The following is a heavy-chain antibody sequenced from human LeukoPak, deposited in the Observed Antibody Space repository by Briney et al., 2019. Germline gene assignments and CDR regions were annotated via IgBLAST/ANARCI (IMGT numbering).Heavy chain of an antibody. V-gene: IGHV1-69*04. CDR1: GGTFSSYA. Sequence: SVKVSCKASGGTFSSYAISWVRQAPGQGLEWMGRIIPILGIANYAQKFQGRVTITADKSTSTAYMELSSLRSEDTAVYYCASNYYYDSSGYSPDYWGQGTLVTVSS. CDR2: IIPILGIA. D-gene: IGHD3-22*01. CDR3: ASNYYYDSSGYSPDY. J-gene: IGHJ4*02.